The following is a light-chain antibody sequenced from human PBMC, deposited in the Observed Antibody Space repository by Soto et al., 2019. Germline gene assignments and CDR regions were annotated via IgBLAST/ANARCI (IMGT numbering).Light chain of an antibody. CDR3: QQYNSYSIT. CDR1: QSISTW. Sequence: DIQMTHSPSTLSSSVGDRVTITCRASQSISTWLAWYQQKPGKDTKVLIYKASSLESGVPSRFSGSGSGTEFTLTISSLQPDDFATYYCQQYNSYSITFGQGTRLEIK. V-gene: IGKV1-5*03. J-gene: IGKJ5*01. CDR2: KAS.